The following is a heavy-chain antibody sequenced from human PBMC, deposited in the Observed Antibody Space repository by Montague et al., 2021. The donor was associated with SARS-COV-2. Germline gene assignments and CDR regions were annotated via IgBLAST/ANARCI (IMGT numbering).Heavy chain of an antibody. J-gene: IGHJ2*01. V-gene: IGHV2-70*01. Sequence: PALVKPTQTLTLTCTFSGFSVSTSGLCVSWIRQPPGKALEWLALIDWDDDTYYSTSLKTRLAISKDTSKNQVVLTMTDMDPVDTGTYYCARIPEYSSGGGPDWYFDLWGRGTLATASS. D-gene: IGHD6-19*01. CDR2: IDWDDDT. CDR1: GFSVSTSGLC. CDR3: ARIPEYSSGGGPDWYFDL.